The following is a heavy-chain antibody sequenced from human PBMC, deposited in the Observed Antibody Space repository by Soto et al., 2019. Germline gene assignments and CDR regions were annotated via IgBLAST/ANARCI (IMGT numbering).Heavy chain of an antibody. J-gene: IGHJ4*02. CDR3: ARVVLVNAALGY. D-gene: IGHD2-21*01. CDR1: GGTFSSYA. Sequence: GPSVKVSGKASGGTFSSYAISWVRQAPGQGLEWMGGIIPIFGTANYAQKFQGRVTITADESTSPAYMELSSLRSEDTAVYYCARVVLVNAALGYWGQGTLVNVS. V-gene: IGHV1-69*13. CDR2: IIPIFGTA.